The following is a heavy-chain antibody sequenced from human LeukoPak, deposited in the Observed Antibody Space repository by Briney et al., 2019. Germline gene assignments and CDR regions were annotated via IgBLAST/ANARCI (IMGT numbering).Heavy chain of an antibody. CDR3: ARVLVLGELNWFDP. V-gene: IGHV4-61*02. D-gene: IGHD3-16*01. CDR1: GGAISSDSYY. CDR2: IYTSGIT. Sequence: SQTLSLTCTVSGGAISSDSYYWSWIRQPAGKGLEWIGRIYTSGITNYNPSLKSRVTMSVDTSKSQFSLNLSSVTAADTAVYYCARVLVLGELNWFDPWGQGTLVTVSS. J-gene: IGHJ5*02.